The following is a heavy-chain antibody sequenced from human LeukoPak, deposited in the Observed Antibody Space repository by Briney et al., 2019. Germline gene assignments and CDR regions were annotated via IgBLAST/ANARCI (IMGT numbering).Heavy chain of an antibody. CDR1: GGSFSSTRYY. CDR2: IYYSGST. V-gene: IGHV4-61*01. Sequence: PSETLSLTCTVSGGSFSSTRYYWSWIRQPPGKGLEWIGYIYYSGSTNYNPSLKSRATISVDTSKKQFSLKLSSVTAADTAVYYCARRSMVRTAGYYYGMDVWGQGTTVTVSS. D-gene: IGHD4/OR15-4a*01. CDR3: ARRSMVRTAGYYYGMDV. J-gene: IGHJ6*02.